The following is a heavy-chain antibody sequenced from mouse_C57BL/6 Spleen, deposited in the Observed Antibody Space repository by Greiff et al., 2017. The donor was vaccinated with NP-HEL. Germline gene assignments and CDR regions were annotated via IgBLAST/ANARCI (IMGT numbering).Heavy chain of an antibody. D-gene: IGHD1-1*01. CDR1: GYTFTSYW. V-gene: IGHV1-69*01. CDR3: ARSPHYYGSSYGYFDV. Sequence: QVQLQQPGAELVMPGASVKLSCKASGYTFTSYWMHWVKQRPGQGLEWIGEIDPSDSYTNYNQKFKGKSTLTVDKSSSTAYMQLSSLTSEHSAVYYCARSPHYYGSSYGYFDVWGTGTTVTVSS. CDR2: IDPSDSYT. J-gene: IGHJ1*03.